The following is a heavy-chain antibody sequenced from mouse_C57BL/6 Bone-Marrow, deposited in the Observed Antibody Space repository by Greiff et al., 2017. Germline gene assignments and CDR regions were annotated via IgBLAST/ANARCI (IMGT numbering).Heavy chain of an antibody. V-gene: IGHV1-69*01. CDR2: IDPSDSYT. J-gene: IGHJ2*01. CDR3: ARRGWYFDY. D-gene: IGHD3-3*01. CDR1: GYTFISYW. Sequence: QVQLQQPGAELVMPGASVKLSCKASGYTFISYWMHWVKQRPGQGLEWIGEIDPSDSYTNYNQKFKGKSTLTVDKSSSTAYMQLSSLTSEDSAVYYCARRGWYFDYWGQGTTLTVSS.